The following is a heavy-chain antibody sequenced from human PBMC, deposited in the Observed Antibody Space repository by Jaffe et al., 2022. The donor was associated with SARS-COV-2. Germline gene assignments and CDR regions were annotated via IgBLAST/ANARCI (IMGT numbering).Heavy chain of an antibody. CDR3: ARAAPSGVSMIGPQNAFDI. Sequence: QVQLVQSGAEVKKPGASVKVSCKASGYTFTGYYMHWVRQAPGQGLEWMGWINPNSGGTNYAQKFQGWVTMTRDTSISTAYMELSRLRSDDTAVYYCARAAPSGVSMIGPQNAFDIWGQGTMVTVSS. V-gene: IGHV1-2*04. D-gene: IGHD3-10*02. CDR2: INPNSGGT. J-gene: IGHJ3*02. CDR1: GYTFTGYY.